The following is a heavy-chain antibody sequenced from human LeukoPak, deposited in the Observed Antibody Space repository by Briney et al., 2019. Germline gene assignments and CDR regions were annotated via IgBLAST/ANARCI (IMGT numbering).Heavy chain of an antibody. CDR2: ISGSGGST. J-gene: IGHJ4*02. D-gene: IGHD6-6*01. CDR3: AKLTSSWEQLVGLIDY. V-gene: IGHV3-23*01. CDR1: GFTFSSYE. Sequence: GGSLRLSCAASGFTFSSYEMNWVRQAPGKGLEWVSAISGSGGSTYYADSVKGRFTISRDNSKNTLYLQMNSLRAEDTAVYYCAKLTSSWEQLVGLIDYWGQGTLVTVSS.